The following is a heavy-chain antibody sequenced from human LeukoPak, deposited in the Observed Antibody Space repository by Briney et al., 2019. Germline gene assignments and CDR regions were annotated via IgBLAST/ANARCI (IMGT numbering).Heavy chain of an antibody. Sequence: SEPLSLTCTVSGGSISTYYWSWIRQPPGTGAEWIGYIYYSGITNYNPSLKSRVTISLDTSKNQSSLQLSSVTTADTAVYYCARGPQGDLLCDYWGQGTRVTVSS. CDR3: ARGPQGDLLCDY. CDR1: GGSISTYY. D-gene: IGHD1-26*01. J-gene: IGHJ4*02. CDR2: IYYSGIT. V-gene: IGHV4-59*01.